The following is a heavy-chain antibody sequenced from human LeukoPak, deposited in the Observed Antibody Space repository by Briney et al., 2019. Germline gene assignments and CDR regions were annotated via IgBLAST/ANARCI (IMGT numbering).Heavy chain of an antibody. J-gene: IGHJ4*02. CDR2: INHSGST. Sequence: SETLSLTCAVYGGSFGGYYWTWIRQPPGKGLEWIGEINHSGSTNYNPSLKSRVTISIDTSKNQFSLRLSSVTAADTAVYYCARASAYSSSSGVNYWDQGSLVTVSS. CDR1: GGSFGGYY. CDR3: ARASAYSSSSGVNY. V-gene: IGHV4-34*01. D-gene: IGHD6-6*01.